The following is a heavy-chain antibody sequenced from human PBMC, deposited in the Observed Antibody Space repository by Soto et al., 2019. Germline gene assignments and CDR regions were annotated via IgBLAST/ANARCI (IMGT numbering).Heavy chain of an antibody. Sequence: PSETLSLTCTVSGGSISSGDYYWSWIRQPPGKGLEWIGYIYYSGSTYYNPSLKSRVTISVDTSKNQFSLKLSSVTAADTAVYYCARDRPDYYDSSGQAFDYWGQGTLVTVSS. J-gene: IGHJ4*02. CDR3: ARDRPDYYDSSGQAFDY. D-gene: IGHD3-22*01. CDR1: GGSISSGDYY. V-gene: IGHV4-30-4*01. CDR2: IYYSGST.